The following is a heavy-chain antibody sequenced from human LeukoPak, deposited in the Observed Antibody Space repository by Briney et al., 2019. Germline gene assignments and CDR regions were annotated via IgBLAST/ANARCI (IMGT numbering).Heavy chain of an antibody. CDR2: ISTSSSSK. J-gene: IGHJ4*02. CDR1: GFTFSTYT. D-gene: IGHD6-6*01. CDR3: ERDGEAARSFDY. V-gene: IGHV3-21*01. Sequence: PGGSLRLSCAASGFTFSTYTMNWVRQAPGKGLEWVSSISTSSSSKNYAGSLKGRFTISRDNAKNSLYLQMSTLRAEDTAVYYCERDGEAARSFDYWGQGTLVTVSS.